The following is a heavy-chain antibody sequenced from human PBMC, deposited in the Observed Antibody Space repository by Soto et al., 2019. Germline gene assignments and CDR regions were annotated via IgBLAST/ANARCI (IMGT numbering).Heavy chain of an antibody. J-gene: IGHJ4*02. CDR2: IKHDGSEK. V-gene: IGHV3-7*05. D-gene: IGHD6-13*01. Sequence: PGGSLRLSCAASGFAFNSYWMSWVRQSPGKGLEWVANIKHDGSEKYYVDSVKGRFTISRDNAKNSLYLQMNSLRAEDAAVYFCARLLNDYDSRYRPIDYWGQGTLVTVSS. CDR3: ARLLNDYDSRYRPIDY. CDR1: GFAFNSYW.